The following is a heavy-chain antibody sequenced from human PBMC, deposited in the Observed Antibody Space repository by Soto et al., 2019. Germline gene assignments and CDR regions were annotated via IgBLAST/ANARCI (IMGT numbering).Heavy chain of an antibody. V-gene: IGHV1-69*02. D-gene: IGHD2-21*01. CDR3: TIGSWSGEVFDI. J-gene: IGHJ3*02. CDR2: IIPMLGVR. CDR1: GGTFSTYS. Sequence: QVQLVQSGAEVKKPGSSVKVSCKDSGGTFSTYSMFWVRQAPGQGLEWMGRIIPMLGVRNYAQRFQDRVTLTADKSPATVHMELSSLRSEDTALYYCTIGSWSGEVFDIWGQGTMVTVSS.